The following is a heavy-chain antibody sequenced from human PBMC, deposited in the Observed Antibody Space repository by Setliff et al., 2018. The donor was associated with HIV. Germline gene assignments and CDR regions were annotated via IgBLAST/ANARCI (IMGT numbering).Heavy chain of an antibody. CDR3: ARSQGIGNYHMDV. D-gene: IGHD2-15*01. V-gene: IGHV3-21*01. J-gene: IGHJ6*03. Sequence: GGSLRLSCAASGFTFSTSCMHWVRRAPGKGLEWISSISYRSSYIYYSDSVKGRLTISRDDAENSLFLQLDSLRDEDTAVYYCARSQGIGNYHMDVWGTGTTVTVSS. CDR2: ISYRSSYI. CDR1: GFTFSTSC.